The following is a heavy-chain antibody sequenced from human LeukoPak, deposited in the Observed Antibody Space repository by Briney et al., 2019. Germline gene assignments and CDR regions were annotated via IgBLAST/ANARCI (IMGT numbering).Heavy chain of an antibody. V-gene: IGHV4-4*07. J-gene: IGHJ5*02. CDR2: IYTSGST. CDR3: ARMYSSGWYNWFDP. Sequence: PSETLSLTCTVSGGSISSYYWSWIRQPAGKGLEWIGRIYTSGSTNYNPSLKSRVTMSVGTSKNQFSLKLSSVTAADTAVYYCARMYSSGWYNWFDPWGQGTLVTVSS. D-gene: IGHD6-19*01. CDR1: GGSISSYY.